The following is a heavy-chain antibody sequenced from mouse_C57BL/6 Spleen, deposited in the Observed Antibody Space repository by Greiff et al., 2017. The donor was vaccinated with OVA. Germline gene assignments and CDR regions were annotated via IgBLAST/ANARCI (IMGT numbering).Heavy chain of an antibody. J-gene: IGHJ1*03. CDR1: GYTFTSYW. CDR2: IDPSDSET. D-gene: IGHD1-1*01. V-gene: IGHV1-52*01. CDR3: AKNYDGSSPSYWYVDV. Sequence: QVQLQQPGAELVRPGSSVKLSCKASGYTFTSYWMHWVKQRPIQGLEWIGNIDPSDSETHYNQKFKDKATLTVDKSSSTAYMQLSSLTSEDSAVYYVAKNYDGSSPSYWYVDVWGTGTTVTVSS.